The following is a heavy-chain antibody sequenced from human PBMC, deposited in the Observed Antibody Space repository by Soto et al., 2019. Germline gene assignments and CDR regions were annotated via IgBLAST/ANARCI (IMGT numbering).Heavy chain of an antibody. CDR1: GFTLSGSR. V-gene: IGHV3-73*02. D-gene: IGHD2-21*02. J-gene: IGHJ5*02. Sequence: EVQLVESGGGLVQPGGSLKLSCAASGFTLSGSRIHWVRQASGKGLEWVGRIRSKADRYATAYAASVKGRFTISRDDSKNTAYLQMNSRKTEDTAVYYFTSQYCGGDCSRVDPWGQGTLFTVSS. CDR3: TSQYCGGDCSRVDP. CDR2: IRSKADRYAT.